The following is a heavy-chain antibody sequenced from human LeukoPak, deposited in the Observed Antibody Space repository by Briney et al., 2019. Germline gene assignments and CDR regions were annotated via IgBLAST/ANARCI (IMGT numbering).Heavy chain of an antibody. CDR3: ARRIVGADDAFDI. Sequence: SVKVSCKASGGTFSSYAISWVRQAPGQGLEWMGGITPIFGTANYAQKFQGRVTITADESTSTAYMELSSLRSEDTAVYYCARRIVGADDAFDIWGQGTMVTVPS. CDR1: GGTFSSYA. J-gene: IGHJ3*02. D-gene: IGHD1-26*01. CDR2: ITPIFGTA. V-gene: IGHV1-69*13.